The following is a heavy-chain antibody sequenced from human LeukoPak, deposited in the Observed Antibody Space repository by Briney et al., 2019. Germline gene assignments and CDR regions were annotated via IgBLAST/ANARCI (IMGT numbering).Heavy chain of an antibody. D-gene: IGHD3-10*01. CDR2: IIPIFGTA. CDR1: GFTFSSYA. J-gene: IGHJ4*02. Sequence: GGSLRLSCAASGFTFSSYAISWVRQAPGQGLEWMGGIIPIFGTANYAQKFQGRVTITTDESTSTAYMELSSLRSEDTAVYYCARLRDREYYFDYWGQGTLVTVSS. CDR3: ARLRDREYYFDY. V-gene: IGHV1-69*05.